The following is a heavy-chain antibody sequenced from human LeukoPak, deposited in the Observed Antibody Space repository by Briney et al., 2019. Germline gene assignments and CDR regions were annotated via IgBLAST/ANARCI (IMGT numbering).Heavy chain of an antibody. CDR2: IYPGDSDT. CDR1: GYSFTAYW. D-gene: IGHD6-19*01. Sequence: PGESLKISCKGSGYSFTAYWIGWVRQMPGTGLEWMGIIYPGDSDTRYSPSFQGQVTISVDKSINTVYLQWSSLKASDTAMYYSATSPSTGWSPFDYGQPVTLVTVT. CDR3: ATSPSTGWSPFDY. J-gene: IGHJ4*02. V-gene: IGHV5-51*01.